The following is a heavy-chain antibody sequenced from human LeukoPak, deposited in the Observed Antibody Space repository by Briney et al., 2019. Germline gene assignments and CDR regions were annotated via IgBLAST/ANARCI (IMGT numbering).Heavy chain of an antibody. CDR1: GGSISSGGYS. D-gene: IGHD2-15*01. CDR2: IYHSGST. V-gene: IGHV4-30-2*01. CDR3: ARDRRGLDY. J-gene: IGHJ4*02. Sequence: PSETLSLTCAVSGGSISSGGYSWSWIRQPPGKGLEWIGYIYHSGSTYYNPSLKSRVTLSVDRSKNQFSLKLSSVTAADTAVYYCARDRRGLDYWGQGTLVTVSS.